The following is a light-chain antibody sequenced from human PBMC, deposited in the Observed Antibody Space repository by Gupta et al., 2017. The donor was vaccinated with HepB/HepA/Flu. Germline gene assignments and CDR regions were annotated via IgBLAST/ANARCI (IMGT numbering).Light chain of an antibody. J-gene: IGLJ2*01. V-gene: IGLV7-43*01. CDR2: TTT. Sequence: QTVVTQVPSVTVSPDGTDTLTRASNTGAVISTYYPSWFQKKPGQAPRLLIYTTTNTPSWTPARFSGSLLAAKASLTLSGARPEDEAEYYCLVPFGGAWVFGGGTKLTVL. CDR1: TGAVISTYY. CDR3: LVPFGGAWV.